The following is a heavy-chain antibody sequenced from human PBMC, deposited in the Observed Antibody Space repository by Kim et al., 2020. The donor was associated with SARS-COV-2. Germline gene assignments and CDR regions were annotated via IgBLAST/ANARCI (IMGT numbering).Heavy chain of an antibody. Sequence: YAAPVKGRFTISRDDSKNTLYLQMNSLKTEDTAVYYCTTDTPHTMIVDQYWGQGTLVTVSS. CDR3: TTDTPHTMIVDQY. J-gene: IGHJ4*02. D-gene: IGHD3-22*01. V-gene: IGHV3-15*01.